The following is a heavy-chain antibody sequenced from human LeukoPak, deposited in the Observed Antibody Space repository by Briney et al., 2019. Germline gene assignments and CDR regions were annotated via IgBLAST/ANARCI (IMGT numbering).Heavy chain of an antibody. CDR2: INPSGGST. Sequence: GASVKVSCKASGYTFTSYYMHWVRQAPGQGLEWMGIINPSGGSTSYAQKFQGRVTMTRDTSTSTVYMELSSLRSEDTAVYYCARPNCSSTSCYYYGMDVRGQGTTVTVSS. CDR3: ARPNCSSTSCYYYGMDV. J-gene: IGHJ6*02. V-gene: IGHV1-46*01. CDR1: GYTFTSYY. D-gene: IGHD2-2*01.